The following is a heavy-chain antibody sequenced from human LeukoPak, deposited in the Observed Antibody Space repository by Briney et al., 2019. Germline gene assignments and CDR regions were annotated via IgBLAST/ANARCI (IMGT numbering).Heavy chain of an antibody. Sequence: GGSLRLSCAASGFTFSSYGMHWVRQAPGKGLEWVAVISYDGSNKYYADSVKGRFTISRDNSKNTLYLQMNSLRAEDTAVYYCASGVNYDYVWGSYRPLDYWGQGTLVTVSS. D-gene: IGHD3-16*02. CDR2: ISYDGSNK. CDR1: GFTFSSYG. CDR3: ASGVNYDYVWGSYRPLDY. V-gene: IGHV3-30*03. J-gene: IGHJ4*02.